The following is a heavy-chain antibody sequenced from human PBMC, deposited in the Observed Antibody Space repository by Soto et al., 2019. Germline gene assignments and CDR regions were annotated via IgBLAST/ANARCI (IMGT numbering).Heavy chain of an antibody. J-gene: IGHJ4*02. V-gene: IGHV1-69*01. CDR2: IIPIFGTA. CDR1: GGTFSSYA. Sequence: QVQLVQSGAEVKKPGSSVKVSCKASGGTFSSYAISWVRQAPGQGLEWMGGIIPIFGTANYAQKFQGRVTITADESTSTAYMELSSLRSEDTAVYYCARAKLVATRSIRYYFDYWGQGTLFTVSS. D-gene: IGHD5-12*01. CDR3: ARAKLVATRSIRYYFDY.